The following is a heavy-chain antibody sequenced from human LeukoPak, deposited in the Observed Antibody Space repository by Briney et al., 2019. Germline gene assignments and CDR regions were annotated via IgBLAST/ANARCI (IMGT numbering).Heavy chain of an antibody. D-gene: IGHD4-17*01. CDR3: ARRKSTVTTFDY. J-gene: IGHJ4*02. CDR1: GDSISSGTHW. V-gene: IGHV4-61*01. CDR2: IYYSGST. Sequence: SQTLSLTCTVSGDSISSGTHWWTWIRQPPGKGLEWIGYIYYSGSTNYNPSLKSRVTISVDTSKNQFSLKLSSVTAADTAVYYCARRKSTVTTFDYWGQGTLVTVSS.